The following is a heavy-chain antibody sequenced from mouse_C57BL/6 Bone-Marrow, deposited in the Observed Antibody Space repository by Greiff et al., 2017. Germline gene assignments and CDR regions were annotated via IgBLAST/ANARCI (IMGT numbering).Heavy chain of an antibody. Sequence: QVQLQQPGAELVKPGASVKVSCKASGYTFTSYWMHWVKQRPGQGLEWIGDIYPGSGSTNYNEKFKSKATLTVDTSSSTAYMQLSSLTSEDTAVYYCTTFFYDGYYWFAYWGQGTLVTVSA. CDR1: GYTFTSYW. D-gene: IGHD2-3*01. CDR3: TTFFYDGYYWFAY. CDR2: IYPGSGST. J-gene: IGHJ3*01. V-gene: IGHV1-55*01.